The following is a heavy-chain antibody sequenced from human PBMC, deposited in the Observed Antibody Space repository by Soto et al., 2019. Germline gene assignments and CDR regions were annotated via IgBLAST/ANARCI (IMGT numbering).Heavy chain of an antibody. CDR2: ISYDGSNK. D-gene: IGHD1-26*01. CDR1: GFTFSSYG. J-gene: IGHJ4*02. Sequence: QVQLVESGGGVVQPGRSLRLSCAASGFTFSSYGMHWVRQAPGKGLEWVAVISYDGSNKYYADSVKGRFTISRDNSKNTLDLQMNSLRAEDTAVYYCAKVSGGSYPYYFDYWGQGTLVTVSS. CDR3: AKVSGGSYPYYFDY. V-gene: IGHV3-30*18.